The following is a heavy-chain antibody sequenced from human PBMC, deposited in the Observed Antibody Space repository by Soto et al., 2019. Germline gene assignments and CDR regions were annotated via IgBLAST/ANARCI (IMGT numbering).Heavy chain of an antibody. CDR2: ISAYNGNT. J-gene: IGHJ6*02. V-gene: IGHV1-18*01. Sequence: QVQLVQSGAEVKKPGASVKVSCKASGYTFTSYGISWVRQAPGQGLEWMGWISAYNGNTNYAQKLQGRVTMTTDTSPSTAYIELRSLRSDDTAVYYCARDGVDTATGYYYGMDVWGQGTTVTVSS. CDR1: GYTFTSYG. D-gene: IGHD5-18*01. CDR3: ARDGVDTATGYYYGMDV.